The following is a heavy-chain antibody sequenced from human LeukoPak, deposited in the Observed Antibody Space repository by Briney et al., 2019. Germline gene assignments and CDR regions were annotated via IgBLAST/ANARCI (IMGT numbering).Heavy chain of an antibody. D-gene: IGHD2-15*01. J-gene: IGHJ4*02. CDR1: GFTFSNYA. CDR2: ISGSGTDT. CDR3: AKGGGSSCYSPSDY. Sequence: RGGSLRLSRGGSGFTFSNYAMSWVRQAPGKGLEWVSAISGSGTDTFYANSVKGRFTISRDNPKNTLYLQMNSLRAEDTAVYYCAKGGGSSCYSPSDYWGQGTLVTVSS. V-gene: IGHV3-23*01.